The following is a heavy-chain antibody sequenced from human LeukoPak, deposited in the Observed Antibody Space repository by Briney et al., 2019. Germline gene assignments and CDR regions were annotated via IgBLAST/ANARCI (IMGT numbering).Heavy chain of an antibody. CDR2: IYTSGST. Sequence: SETLSLTCTVSGGSISSYYWSWIRQPAGKGLEWIGRIYTSGSTNYNPSLKSRVTMSVDTSKNQFSPKLSSVTAADTAVYYCARDITVAGAEEYFQHWGQGTLVTVSS. CDR3: ARDITVAGAEEYFQH. J-gene: IGHJ1*01. V-gene: IGHV4-4*07. D-gene: IGHD6-19*01. CDR1: GGSISSYY.